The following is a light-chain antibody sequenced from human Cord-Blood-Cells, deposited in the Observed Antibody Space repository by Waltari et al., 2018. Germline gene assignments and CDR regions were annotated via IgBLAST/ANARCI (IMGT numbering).Light chain of an antibody. CDR2: WAT. J-gene: IGKJ3*01. CDR1: QSVLYSSNNKNY. CDR3: QQYYSTLPSFT. Sequence: DIVMTQSPDSLAVSLGERATINCKSSQSVLYSSNNKNYLAWYQQKPGQPPKLLIYWATTRESGVPDRFSGSGSGTDFTLTISSLQAEDVAVYYCQQYYSTLPSFTFGPGTKVDIK. V-gene: IGKV4-1*01.